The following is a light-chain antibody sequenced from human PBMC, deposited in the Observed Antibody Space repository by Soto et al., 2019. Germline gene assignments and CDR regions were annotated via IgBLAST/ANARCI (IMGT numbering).Light chain of an antibody. CDR2: GNS. J-gene: IGLJ1*01. CDR1: SSNIGAGYD. Sequence: QSVLTQPPSVSGAPGQRVTISCTGSSSNIGAGYDVHWYQQLPGTAPKLLIYGNSNRPSGVPDRFSGYKSGTSASLAITGLQAEDEADYYCQSYDSRLSGYVFGTGTKVNVL. CDR3: QSYDSRLSGYV. V-gene: IGLV1-40*01.